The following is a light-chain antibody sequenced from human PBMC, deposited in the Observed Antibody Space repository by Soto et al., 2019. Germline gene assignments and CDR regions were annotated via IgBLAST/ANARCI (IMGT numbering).Light chain of an antibody. V-gene: IGLV1-40*01. Sequence: QSVLTQPPSVSGAPGQRVTISCTGSSSNIGAGYDVHWYQQLPGTAPKLLIYGNSNRPSGVPDRFSGSNSGTSASLAITGLGVECEADYYCHSYASSLSALVFGGGTKLT. J-gene: IGLJ2*01. CDR3: HSYASSLSALV. CDR2: GNS. CDR1: SSNIGAGYD.